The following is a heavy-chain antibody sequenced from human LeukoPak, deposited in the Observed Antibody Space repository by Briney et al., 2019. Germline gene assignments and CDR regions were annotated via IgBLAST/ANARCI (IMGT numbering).Heavy chain of an antibody. CDR2: ISSSSSYI. D-gene: IGHD5-18*01. V-gene: IGHV3-21*04. CDR1: GFTFSSYS. CDR3: ARGSRGSAMVDY. J-gene: IGHJ4*02. Sequence: GGSLRLSCAASGFTFSSYSMNWVRQAPGKGLEWVSSISSSSSYIYYADSVKGRFTISRDNPKNTLYLQMNSLKVEDTAVYYCARGSRGSAMVDYWGQGTLVTVSS.